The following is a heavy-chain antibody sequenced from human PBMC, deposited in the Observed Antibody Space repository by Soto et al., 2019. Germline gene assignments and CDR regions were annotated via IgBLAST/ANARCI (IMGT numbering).Heavy chain of an antibody. V-gene: IGHV1-69*13. CDR3: ARGPAGTLKYYYYGMDV. D-gene: IGHD1-1*01. CDR2: IIPIFGTA. J-gene: IGHJ6*02. CDR1: GGTFSSYA. Sequence: SVKVSCKASGGTFSSYAISWVRQAPGQGLEWMGGIIPIFGTANYAQKFQGRVTITADESTSTAYMELSSLRSEDTAVYYRARGPAGTLKYYYYGMDVWGQGTTVTVSS.